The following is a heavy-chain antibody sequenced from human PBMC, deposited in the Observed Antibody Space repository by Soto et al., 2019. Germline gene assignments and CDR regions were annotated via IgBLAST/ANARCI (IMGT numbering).Heavy chain of an antibody. Sequence: PGGSLRLSCEASGFTFNNYAIALVRQAPGKGLEWVSGITSSGAAYYADSVKGRFTISRDNSKNPLYLQMNSLRAEDTAVYYCAKGESSASARDFDPWGQGTLVTVPS. D-gene: IGHD2-2*01. V-gene: IGHV3-23*01. CDR3: AKGESSASARDFDP. CDR1: GFTFNNYA. CDR2: ITSSGAA. J-gene: IGHJ5*02.